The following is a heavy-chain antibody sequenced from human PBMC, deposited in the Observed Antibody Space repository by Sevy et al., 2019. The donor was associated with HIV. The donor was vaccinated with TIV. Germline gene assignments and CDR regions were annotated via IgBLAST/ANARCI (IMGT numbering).Heavy chain of an antibody. J-gene: IGHJ1*01. CDR3: ARTMPVGYYDYSGSSGYFQH. CDR1: AFTISSYA. D-gene: IGHD3-22*01. CDR2: LSGSGGST. V-gene: IGHV3-23*01. Sequence: GGSLRLSCAASAFTISSYAMSWVRQAPGKGLECVSVLSGSGGSTYYAGSVKGRFTISRDKSKNTLYLQMNSLRAEDTAIYYCARTMPVGYYDYSGSSGYFQHWGQGTLVTVSS.